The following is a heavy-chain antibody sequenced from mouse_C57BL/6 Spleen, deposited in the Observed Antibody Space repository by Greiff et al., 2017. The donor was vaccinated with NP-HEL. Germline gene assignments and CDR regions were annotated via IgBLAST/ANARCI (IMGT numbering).Heavy chain of an antibody. CDR1: GYTFTSYW. CDR3: ARENGSSYYAMDY. Sequence: QVQLQQPGAELVKPGASVKLSCKASGYTFTSYWMHWVKQRPGQGLEWIGMIHPNSGSTNYNEKFKSKATLTVDKSSSTAYMQLSSLTSEDSAVYYCARENGSSYYAMDYWGHGTSVTVSS. CDR2: IHPNSGST. D-gene: IGHD1-1*01. V-gene: IGHV1-64*01. J-gene: IGHJ4*01.